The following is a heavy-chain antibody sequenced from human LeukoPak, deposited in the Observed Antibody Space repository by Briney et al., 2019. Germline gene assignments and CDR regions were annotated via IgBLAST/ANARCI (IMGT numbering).Heavy chain of an antibody. CDR1: GFTVSSNY. Sequence: GGSLRLSCAASGFTVSSNYMSWVRQAPGKGLEWVSGISWNSATMDYGDSVKSRFSISRDNARNILYLQMNSLRGEDTALYYCAKDIFSPDLAHSYGYDWGQGTLVTVSS. V-gene: IGHV3-9*01. CDR3: AKDIFSPDLAHSYGYD. CDR2: ISWNSATM. J-gene: IGHJ4*02. D-gene: IGHD5-18*01.